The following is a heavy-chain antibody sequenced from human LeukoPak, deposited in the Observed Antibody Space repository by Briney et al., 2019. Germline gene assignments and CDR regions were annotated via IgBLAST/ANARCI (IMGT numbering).Heavy chain of an antibody. CDR1: GFTFSGSA. D-gene: IGHD2-8*01. J-gene: IGHJ4*02. Sequence: PGGSLRLSCAASGFTFSGSAMHWVRQASGEGLEWVCRIRSKANSYATAYAASVKGRFTISRDDSKNTAYLQMNSLKTEDTAVCYCTRDIVLMVYAVWGQGTLVTVSS. V-gene: IGHV3-73*01. CDR3: TRDIVLMVYAV. CDR2: IRSKANSYAT.